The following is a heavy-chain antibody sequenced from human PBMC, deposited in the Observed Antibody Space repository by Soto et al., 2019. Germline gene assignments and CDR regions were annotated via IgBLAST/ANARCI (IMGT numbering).Heavy chain of an antibody. J-gene: IGHJ6*02. D-gene: IGHD4-4*01. CDR2: IIPIFGTA. CDR1: GDTFSSYA. CDR3: ARAAGLHDYSIYGSYYGMDV. Sequence: SVKVSCKASGDTFSSYAISWVRQAPGQGLEWMGRIIPIFGTANYAQKFQGRVTITADESTRTAYMELSSLTSEDTAVYHCARAAGLHDYSIYGSYYGMDVWGQGTTVTSP. V-gene: IGHV1-69*13.